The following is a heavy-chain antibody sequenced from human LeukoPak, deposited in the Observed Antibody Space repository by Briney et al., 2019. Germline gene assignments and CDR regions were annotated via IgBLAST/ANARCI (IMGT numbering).Heavy chain of an antibody. V-gene: IGHV1-8*01. J-gene: IGHJ6*02. D-gene: IGHD6-13*01. Sequence: ASVKVSCKASGYTFTSYDINWVRQATGQGLEWMGWMNPNSGNTGYAQKFQGRVTMTRNNSISTAYMELSSLRSEDTAVYYCARPYSSSWYGYYYYGMDVWGQGTTVTVSS. CDR1: GYTFTSYD. CDR3: ARPYSSSWYGYYYYGMDV. CDR2: MNPNSGNT.